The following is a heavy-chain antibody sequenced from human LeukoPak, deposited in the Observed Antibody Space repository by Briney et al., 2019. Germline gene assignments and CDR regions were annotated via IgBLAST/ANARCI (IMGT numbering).Heavy chain of an antibody. J-gene: IGHJ4*02. CDR2: ISSSGSTI. V-gene: IGHV3-48*04. Sequence: PGGSLRLSCAASGFTFSSYSMNWVLQAPGKGLEWVSYISSSGSTIYYADSVKGRFTISRDNAKNSLYLQMNSLRAEDTAVYYCASEGREMATITFYDYWGQGTLVTVSS. CDR3: ASEGREMATITFYDY. CDR1: GFTFSSYS. D-gene: IGHD5-24*01.